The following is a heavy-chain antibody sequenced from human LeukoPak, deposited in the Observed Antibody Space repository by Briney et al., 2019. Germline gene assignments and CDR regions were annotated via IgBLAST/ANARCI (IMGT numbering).Heavy chain of an antibody. J-gene: IGHJ3*02. CDR1: GFSVSNNY. CDR2: IYSGGTT. V-gene: IGHV3-53*01. D-gene: IGHD4-17*01. Sequence: GRSLRLSCEASGFSVSNNYMTWVRQAPGKGLDLVSVIYSGGTTYYGDSVEGRFTISRDNSRNTLNLQMNSLRAEDTAVYFCARGQSGDPAFDIWGQGTMVTVSS. CDR3: ARGQSGDPAFDI.